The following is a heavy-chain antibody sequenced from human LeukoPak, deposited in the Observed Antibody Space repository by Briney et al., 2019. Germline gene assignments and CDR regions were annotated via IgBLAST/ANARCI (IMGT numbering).Heavy chain of an antibody. CDR2: ISGSDDST. CDR1: GFTFSSYA. CDR3: AKQKIAAGYWYCDL. D-gene: IGHD6-25*01. Sequence: GGSLRLSCAASGFTFSSYAMSWVRQASGKGLEWVSAISGSDDSTYYADSVKGRFTISRDNTKNTLYLQMNSLRAEDTAVYYCAKQKIAAGYWYCDLWGRGTLVTVSS. J-gene: IGHJ2*01. V-gene: IGHV3-23*01.